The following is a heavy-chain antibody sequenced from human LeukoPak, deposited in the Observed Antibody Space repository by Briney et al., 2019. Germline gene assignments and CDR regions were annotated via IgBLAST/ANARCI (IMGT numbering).Heavy chain of an antibody. D-gene: IGHD2-2*02. V-gene: IGHV1-69*05. CDR1: GGTFSSYA. CDR2: IIPIFGTA. Sequence: SVKVSCKASGGTFSSYAISWVRQALGQGLEWMGGIIPIFGTANYAQKFQGRVTITTDESTSTAYMELSSLRSEDTAVYYCARDPIDCSSTSCYTGSDYWGQGTLVTVSS. J-gene: IGHJ4*02. CDR3: ARDPIDCSSTSCYTGSDY.